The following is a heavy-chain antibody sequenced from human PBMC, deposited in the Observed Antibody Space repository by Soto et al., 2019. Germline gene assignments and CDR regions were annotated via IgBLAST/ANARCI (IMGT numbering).Heavy chain of an antibody. J-gene: IGHJ5*02. CDR3: ARRIAAAGNNWFDP. Sequence: TSETLSLTYAVSGGSISSGGYSWSWIRQPPGKGLEWIGYIYHSGSTYYNPSLKSRVTISVDRSKNQFSLKLSSVTAADTAVYYCARRIAAAGNNWFDPWGQGTLVTVSS. V-gene: IGHV4-30-2*01. D-gene: IGHD6-13*01. CDR1: GGSISSGGYS. CDR2: IYHSGST.